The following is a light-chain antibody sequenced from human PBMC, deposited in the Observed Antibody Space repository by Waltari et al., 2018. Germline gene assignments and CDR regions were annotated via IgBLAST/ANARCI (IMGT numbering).Light chain of an antibody. CDR2: DVT. J-gene: IGLJ2*01. V-gene: IGLV2-11*01. Sequence: HSALTQPRSVSGSPGQSVAISCTGTSSDVGGYNYVSWYQQHPGKAPKLMISDVTKRPSGVPDRFSGSKSGNTASLTISGLQADDEADYYCCSYAGPFGGGTKLTVL. CDR3: CSYAGP. CDR1: SSDVGGYNY.